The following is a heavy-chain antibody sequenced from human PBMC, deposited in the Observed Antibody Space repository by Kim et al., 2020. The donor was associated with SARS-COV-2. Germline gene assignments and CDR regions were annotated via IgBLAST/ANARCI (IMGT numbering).Heavy chain of an antibody. CDR3: ARDARGELGFDY. CDR1: GGSISSYY. D-gene: IGHD1-26*01. J-gene: IGHJ4*02. CDR2: IYYSGST. Sequence: SETLSLTCTVSGGSISSYYWSWIRQPPGKGLEWIGYIYYSGSTNYNPSLKSRVTISVDTSKNQFSLKLSSVTAADTAVYYCARDARGELGFDYWGQGTLVTVSS. V-gene: IGHV4-59*01.